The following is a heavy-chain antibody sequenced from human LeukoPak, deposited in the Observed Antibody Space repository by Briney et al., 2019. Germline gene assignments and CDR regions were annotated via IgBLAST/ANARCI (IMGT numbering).Heavy chain of an antibody. Sequence: GGSLRLSCAASGFTVSSNYMSWVRQAPGKGLEWVSVIYSGGSTYYADSVKGRFTISRDTSKNTLYLQMNSLRAEDTAVYYCARGSLRYYDILTGSYMDVWGKGTTVTISS. CDR3: ARGSLRYYDILTGSYMDV. V-gene: IGHV3-53*01. CDR2: IYSGGST. J-gene: IGHJ6*03. CDR1: GFTVSSNY. D-gene: IGHD3-9*01.